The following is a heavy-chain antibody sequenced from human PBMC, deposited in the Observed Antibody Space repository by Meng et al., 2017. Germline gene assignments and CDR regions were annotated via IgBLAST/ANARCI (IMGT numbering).Heavy chain of an antibody. J-gene: IGHJ4*02. CDR3: ARTPVGSFDY. CDR2: ISIGVDT. D-gene: IGHD1-26*01. CDR1: GFTFSTYG. Sequence: QSDASGGGLVPPGGSLIPSCASSGFTFSTYGLHWVRQVTGKGLEWVSAISIGVDTFYAGSVEGRFTISRDNAKNSLYLQMNSLRAEDTAVYYCARTPVGSFDYWGQGTLVTVSS. V-gene: IGHV3-13*01.